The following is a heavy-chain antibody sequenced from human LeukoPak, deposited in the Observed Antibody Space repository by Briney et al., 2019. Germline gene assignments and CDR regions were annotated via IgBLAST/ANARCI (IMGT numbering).Heavy chain of an antibody. Sequence: PGGSLRLSCAASGFTFDDYGMSWVRQAPGKGLEWVSGINWNGGSTGYADSVKGRFTISRDNAKNSLYLQMNSLRAEDTALYYCARDRIAATGDYFDYWGQGTLVTVSS. CDR1: GFTFDDYG. V-gene: IGHV3-20*04. D-gene: IGHD6-25*01. CDR2: INWNGGST. J-gene: IGHJ4*02. CDR3: ARDRIAATGDYFDY.